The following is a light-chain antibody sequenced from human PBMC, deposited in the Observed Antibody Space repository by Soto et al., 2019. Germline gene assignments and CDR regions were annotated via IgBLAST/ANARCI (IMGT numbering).Light chain of an antibody. V-gene: IGKV1-39*01. J-gene: IGKJ4*01. CDR1: QSISRR. CDR2: TAS. Sequence: DIQMTQSPSSLSASVGDRVTITCRACQSISRRLNWYQQKPGKAPKLLIYTASSLQSGVPSRFSGSGSGTDFTLAISSLQPEDFATYYCQQSYSTPLTFGGGTKVEI. CDR3: QQSYSTPLT.